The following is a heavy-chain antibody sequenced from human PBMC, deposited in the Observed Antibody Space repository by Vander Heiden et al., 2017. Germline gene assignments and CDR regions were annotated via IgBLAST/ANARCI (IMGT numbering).Heavy chain of an antibody. D-gene: IGHD3-10*01. J-gene: IGHJ3*02. Sequence: EVRPLESGGGWVQPGGSLRLACAASGFPFSTYAMGWVRQTPGKGLEWFSTISGPGSATYYADSGRFTISRDNSENMVFLQMNSLGAEDTAVYYCGKAGLVRGSNFHSDAFDMWGQGTKVTVSS. CDR1: GFPFSTYA. CDR3: GKAGLVRGSNFHSDAFDM. V-gene: IGHV3-23*01. CDR2: ISGPGSAT.